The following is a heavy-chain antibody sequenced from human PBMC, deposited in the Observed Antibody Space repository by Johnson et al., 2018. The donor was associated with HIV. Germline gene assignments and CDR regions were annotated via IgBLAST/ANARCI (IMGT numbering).Heavy chain of an antibody. J-gene: IGHJ3*02. CDR3: AKGSGSGWLRDAFDI. CDR2: ISNSGGTI. Sequence: QVQLVESGGGLVKPGGSLRLSCLASGFTFSDYYMSWIRQAPGKGLEWVSYISNSGGTIYSADSVQGRFTISRDNAKNSLFLQMNSLRAEDTAVYYCAKGSGSGWLRDAFDIWGQGTMVTVSS. V-gene: IGHV3-11*04. CDR1: GFTFSDYY. D-gene: IGHD6-19*01.